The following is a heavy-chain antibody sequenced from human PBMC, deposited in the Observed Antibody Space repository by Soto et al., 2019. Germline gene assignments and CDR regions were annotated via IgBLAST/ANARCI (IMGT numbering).Heavy chain of an antibody. Sequence: QVQVVHSGAEVKKPGSSVKVSCEASGGTFSNYAISWVRQAPGQGLEWMGGIIPMFGSTNYAQKFQGRLTITADKSTNTAHMELSSLKSEDTAVYYCARAFSRGWGGDFDYWDQGTLVPVSS. V-gene: IGHV1-69*06. CDR1: GGTFSNYA. J-gene: IGHJ4*02. D-gene: IGHD6-19*01. CDR3: ARAFSRGWGGDFDY. CDR2: IIPMFGST.